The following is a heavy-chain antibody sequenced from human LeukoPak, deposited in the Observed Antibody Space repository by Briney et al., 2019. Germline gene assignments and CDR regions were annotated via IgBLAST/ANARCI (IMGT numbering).Heavy chain of an antibody. CDR1: GSTFVDYA. J-gene: IGHJ2*01. CDR3: AKDSSCAWDLPRPDWYIDL. CDR2: ISGDGGST. V-gene: IGHV3-43*02. D-gene: IGHD6-6*01. Sequence: AGSLRLSRAASGSTFVDYAIHCVRQVPGKGQRWVSLISGDGGSTYYADSVNGRFTISRDNSINSLFLQMDSLRTEDSASYSYAKDSSCAWDLPRPDWYIDLWGKGALVTVSS.